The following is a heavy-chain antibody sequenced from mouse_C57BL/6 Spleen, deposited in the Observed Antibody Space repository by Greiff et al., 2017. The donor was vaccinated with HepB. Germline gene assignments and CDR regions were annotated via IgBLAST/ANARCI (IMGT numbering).Heavy chain of an antibody. CDR3: ASYDGYFLEYFDV. V-gene: IGHV1-74*01. Sequence: VQLQQSGAELVKPGASVKVSCKASGYTFTSYWMHWVKQRPGQGLEWIGRIHPSDSETNYNQKFKGKATLTVDKSSSTAYMQLSSLTSEDSAVYYCASYDGYFLEYFDVWGTGTTVTVSS. D-gene: IGHD2-3*01. J-gene: IGHJ1*03. CDR1: GYTFTSYW. CDR2: IHPSDSET.